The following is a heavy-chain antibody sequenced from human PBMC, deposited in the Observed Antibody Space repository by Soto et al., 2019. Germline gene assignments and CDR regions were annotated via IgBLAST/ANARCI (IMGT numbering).Heavy chain of an antibody. V-gene: IGHV1-2*04. CDR2: INPNSGGT. D-gene: IGHD6-19*01. CDR3: ARASPGYSSGSHFDF. Sequence: ASVKVSCKASGYTFTGYYMHWVRQAPGQGLEWMGWINPNSGGTNYAQKFQGWVTMTRDTSISTAYMELSRLRSDDTAVYYCARASPGYSSGSHFDFWGQGTLVTVSS. J-gene: IGHJ4*02. CDR1: GYTFTGYY.